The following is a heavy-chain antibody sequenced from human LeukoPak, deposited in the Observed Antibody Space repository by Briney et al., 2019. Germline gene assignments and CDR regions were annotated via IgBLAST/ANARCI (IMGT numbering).Heavy chain of an antibody. V-gene: IGHV3-20*04. CDR3: ARPRLRDYYFDY. J-gene: IGHJ4*02. Sequence: PGGSLRLSCAASGFTFDDYSMSWVRQAPGKGPEWVSGINWSGGSTGYADSVRGRFAISRDNAKNSLYLQMNSLRAEDTALYYCARPRLRDYYFDYWGQGTLVAVSS. CDR2: INWSGGST. D-gene: IGHD4-17*01. CDR1: GFTFDDYS.